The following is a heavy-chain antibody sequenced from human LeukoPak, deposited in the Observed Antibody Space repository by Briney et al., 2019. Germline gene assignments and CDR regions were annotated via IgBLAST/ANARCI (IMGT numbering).Heavy chain of an antibody. D-gene: IGHD1-26*01. CDR3: ARDGEPGDAFDI. CDR2: IYYSGST. V-gene: IGHV4-59*12. J-gene: IGHJ3*02. Sequence: ASETLSLTCTVSGGSISSYYWSWIRQPPGKGLEWIGYIYYSGSTNYNPSLKSRVTISVDTSKNQFSLKLSSVTAADTAVYYCARDGEPGDAFDIWGQGTMVTVSS. CDR1: GGSISSYY.